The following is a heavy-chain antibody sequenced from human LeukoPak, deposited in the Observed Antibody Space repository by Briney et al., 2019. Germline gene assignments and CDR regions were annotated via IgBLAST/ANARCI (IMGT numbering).Heavy chain of an antibody. CDR1: GFTFSSYW. D-gene: IGHD4-17*01. CDR3: AKDPNGDYIGTFDI. V-gene: IGHV3-23*01. Sequence: GGSLRLSCAASGFTFSSYWMSWVRQAPGKGLEWVSSINGVGTQYADSVQGRFAISRDNSKNTLYLQMNSLRAEDTAVYYCAKDPNGDYIGTFDIWDQGTMVTVSS. CDR2: INGVGT. J-gene: IGHJ3*02.